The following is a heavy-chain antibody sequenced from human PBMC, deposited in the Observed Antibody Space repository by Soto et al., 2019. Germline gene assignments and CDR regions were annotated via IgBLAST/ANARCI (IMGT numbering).Heavy chain of an antibody. Sequence: PGGSLRLSCAASGFTFSSYAMSWVRQAPGKGPEWVSAISGSGGSTYYADSVKGRFTISRDNSKNTLYLQMNSLRAEDTAVYYCAKGSSGTGWYFDYWGQGTLVTVSS. D-gene: IGHD6-19*01. V-gene: IGHV3-23*01. CDR3: AKGSSGTGWYFDY. CDR1: GFTFSSYA. J-gene: IGHJ4*02. CDR2: ISGSGGST.